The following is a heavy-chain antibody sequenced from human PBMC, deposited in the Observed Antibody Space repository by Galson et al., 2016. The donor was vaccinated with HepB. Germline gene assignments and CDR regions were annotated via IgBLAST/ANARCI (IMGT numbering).Heavy chain of an antibody. V-gene: IGHV3-23*01. CDR1: GFTSSSYA. Sequence: SLRLSCAASGFTSSSYAMNWVRQAPGKGLEWVSSIRASGGGTTYADSVTGRFTISRDTSKNTLYLQMNSLGAEDTAVYYCTRDGLGGFDHWGQGTLVIVSS. CDR3: TRDGLGGFDH. CDR2: IRASGGGT. D-gene: IGHD3-16*01. J-gene: IGHJ4*02.